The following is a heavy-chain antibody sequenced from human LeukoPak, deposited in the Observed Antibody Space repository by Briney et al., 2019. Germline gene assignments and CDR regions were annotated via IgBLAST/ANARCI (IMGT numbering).Heavy chain of an antibody. Sequence: ASVKVSCKASGGTFSSYATSWVRQAPGQGLEWMGIINPSGGSTSYAQKFQGRVTMTRDMSTSTVYMELSSLRSEDTAVYYCARDYYYDSSGYSNPGYWGQGTLVTVSS. V-gene: IGHV1-46*01. J-gene: IGHJ4*02. CDR2: INPSGGST. CDR1: GGTFSSYA. CDR3: ARDYYYDSSGYSNPGY. D-gene: IGHD3-22*01.